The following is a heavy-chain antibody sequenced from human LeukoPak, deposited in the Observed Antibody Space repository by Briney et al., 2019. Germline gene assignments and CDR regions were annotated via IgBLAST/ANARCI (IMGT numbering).Heavy chain of an antibody. J-gene: IGHJ4*02. V-gene: IGHV3-30-3*01. CDR2: ISYDGSNK. CDR3: AREWGEGWLQSLYYFDY. D-gene: IGHD5-24*01. Sequence: GGSLRLSCAAFGFTFSSYAMRWVRQAPGKGLEWVAVISYDGSNKYYPDSVKGRFTISRDNSKNTLYLQMNSLRAEDTAVYYCAREWGEGWLQSLYYFDYWGQGTLVTVSS. CDR1: GFTFSSYA.